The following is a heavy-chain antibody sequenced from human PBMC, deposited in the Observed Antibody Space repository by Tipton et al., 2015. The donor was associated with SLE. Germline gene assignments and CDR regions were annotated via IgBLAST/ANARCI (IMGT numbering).Heavy chain of an antibody. CDR1: GGSISSGSDY. CDR3: ARDRWESSYWFDP. CDR2: IYARGGT. J-gene: IGHJ5*02. Sequence: TLSLTCTVSGGSISSGSDYWSWIRQPAGKGLEWIGRIYARGGTNYNPSLKSRVTISVDTSKNQFSLKLTSVTAADTAVYYCARDRWESSYWFDPWGQGTLVTVSS. D-gene: IGHD1-26*01. V-gene: IGHV4-61*02.